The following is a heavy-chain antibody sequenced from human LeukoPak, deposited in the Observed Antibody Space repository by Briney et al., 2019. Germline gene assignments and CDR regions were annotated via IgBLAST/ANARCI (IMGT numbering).Heavy chain of an antibody. V-gene: IGHV3-48*04. D-gene: IGHD3-10*01. Sequence: PGGSLRLSCEASGFTFSSYSMNWVRQAPGKGLEWVSYISSSGSTIYYADSVKGRFTISRDNAKNSLYLQMNSLRAEDTAVYYCARDSRGAFDIWGQGTMVTVSS. J-gene: IGHJ3*02. CDR3: ARDSRGAFDI. CDR1: GFTFSSYS. CDR2: ISSSGSTI.